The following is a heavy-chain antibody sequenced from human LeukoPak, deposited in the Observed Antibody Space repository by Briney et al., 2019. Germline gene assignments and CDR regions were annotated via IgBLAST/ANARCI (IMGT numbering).Heavy chain of an antibody. J-gene: IGHJ4*02. Sequence: GGSLRLSCAATGFTFSSYDMHWVRQATGKGLEWVSAIGTAGDTYYPGSVKGRFTISRENAKNSLYLQMNSLRAGDTAVYYCARGSYGSGSLDYWGQGTLVTVSS. CDR1: GFTFSSYD. CDR3: ARGSYGSGSLDY. CDR2: IGTAGDT. V-gene: IGHV3-13*01. D-gene: IGHD3-10*01.